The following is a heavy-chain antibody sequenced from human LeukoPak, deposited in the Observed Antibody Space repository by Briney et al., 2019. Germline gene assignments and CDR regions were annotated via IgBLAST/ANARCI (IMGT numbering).Heavy chain of an antibody. CDR1: GYTFTGYY. CDR2: INPNSGGT. V-gene: IGHV1-2*02. D-gene: IGHD3-10*01. Sequence: ASVKVSCKASGYTFTGYYMHWVRQAPGQGLEWMGWINPNSGGTNYAQKFQGGVTMTRDTSISTAYMELSRLRSDDTAVYYCARNMVRGVIITAPGYWGQGTLVTVSS. J-gene: IGHJ4*02. CDR3: ARNMVRGVIITAPGY.